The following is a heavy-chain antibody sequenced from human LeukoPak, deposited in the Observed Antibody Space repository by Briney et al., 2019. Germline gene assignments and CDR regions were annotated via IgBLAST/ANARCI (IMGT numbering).Heavy chain of an antibody. D-gene: IGHD6-13*01. CDR2: INPNSGGT. V-gene: IGHV1-2*02. CDR3: AGSSSWDNWFDP. CDR1: GYTFTDYG. Sequence: ASVTVSCKASGYTFTDYGISWVRQAPGQGLEWMGWINPNSGGTNYAQKFQGRVTMTRDTSISTAYMELSRLRSDDTAVYYCAGSSSWDNWFDPWGQGTLVTVSS. J-gene: IGHJ5*02.